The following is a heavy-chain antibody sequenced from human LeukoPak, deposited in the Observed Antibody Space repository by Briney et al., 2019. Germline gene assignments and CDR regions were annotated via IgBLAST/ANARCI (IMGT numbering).Heavy chain of an antibody. J-gene: IGHJ5*02. Sequence: GGSLRLSCAASGFTFSSYSMNWVRQAPGKGLEWVSSISSTGTYIYYADSVKGRFTISRDNAKNSLYLQMNSLRAEVTAVYYCARDPSVVPAAVNWFDPWGQGTLVTVSS. D-gene: IGHD2-2*01. CDR1: GFTFSSYS. V-gene: IGHV3-21*01. CDR2: ISSTGTYI. CDR3: ARDPSVVPAAVNWFDP.